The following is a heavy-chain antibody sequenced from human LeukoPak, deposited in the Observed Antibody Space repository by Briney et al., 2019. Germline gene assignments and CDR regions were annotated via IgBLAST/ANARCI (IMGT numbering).Heavy chain of an antibody. V-gene: IGHV3-74*01. D-gene: IGHD3-3*01. CDR1: GFTPGRYW. CDR2: SNSDGKIT. CDR3: ARDHHDFWSGYPNY. Sequence: PGRSLRLSCAASGFTPGRYWRHWFRQAPGTWLVWVARSNSDGKITDYADSVRGRFTTSRDNTKNTVYLQMSSLRAEDTGVYYCARDHHDFWSGYPNYWGQGTLVIVSS. J-gene: IGHJ4*02.